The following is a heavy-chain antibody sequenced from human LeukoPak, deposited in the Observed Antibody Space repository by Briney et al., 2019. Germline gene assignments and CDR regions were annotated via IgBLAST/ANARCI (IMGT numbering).Heavy chain of an antibody. CDR2: IYTSGST. V-gene: IGHV4-61*02. CDR1: GGSISSGSYY. CDR3: ARDTAMGDYYYYYMDV. Sequence: TLSLTCTVSGGSISSGSYYWSWIRQPAGKGLEWIGRIYTSGSTNYNPSLKSRVTISVDTSKNQFSLKLSSVTAADTAVYYCARDTAMGDYYYYYMDVWGKGTTVTISS. D-gene: IGHD3-16*01. J-gene: IGHJ6*03.